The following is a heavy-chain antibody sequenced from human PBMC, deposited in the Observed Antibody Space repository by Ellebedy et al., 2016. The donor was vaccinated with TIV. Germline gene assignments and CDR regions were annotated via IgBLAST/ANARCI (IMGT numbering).Heavy chain of an antibody. CDR3: ARDSMPAGTRWFDP. CDR2: IKQDGSEK. CDR1: GFSFGSYW. J-gene: IGHJ5*02. D-gene: IGHD6-13*01. V-gene: IGHV3-7*03. Sequence: GESLKISCAASGFSFGSYWMSWVRQAPGKGLEWVANIKQDGSEKYYVDSVKGRFTISRDNAKNSLYLQINSLRAEDTAVYYCARDSMPAGTRWFDPWGQGTLVTVSS.